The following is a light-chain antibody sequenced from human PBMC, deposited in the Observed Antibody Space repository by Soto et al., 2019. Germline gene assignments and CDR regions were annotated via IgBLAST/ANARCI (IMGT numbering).Light chain of an antibody. CDR3: QQYGSSGT. CDR1: QSVRRY. CDR2: DAS. V-gene: IGKV3-11*01. J-gene: IGKJ1*01. Sequence: IVLTQSPATLSLSPGERATLSCRASQSVRRYLAWYQQKPGQPPRLLIYDASNRATGIPARFSGSGSGTDFTLTISSLKSEDFAVDYCQQYGSSGTFGQGTKVDIK.